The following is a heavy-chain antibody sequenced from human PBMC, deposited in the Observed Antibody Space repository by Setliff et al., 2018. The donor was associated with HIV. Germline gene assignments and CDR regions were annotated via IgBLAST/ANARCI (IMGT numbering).Heavy chain of an antibody. D-gene: IGHD2-15*01. V-gene: IGHV4-59*01. Sequence: PSETLSLTCTVSSVSFSSYSWTWIRQPPGKGLEWIGYLSYSGSTSYNPSLKSRVAISLDTSTSKNEFSLKLTSVTAADTAVYFCARVHYSWDSFDYWVPETLLVTVSS. CDR3: ARVHYSWDSFDY. J-gene: IGHJ4*03. CDR1: SVSFSSYS. CDR2: LSYSGST.